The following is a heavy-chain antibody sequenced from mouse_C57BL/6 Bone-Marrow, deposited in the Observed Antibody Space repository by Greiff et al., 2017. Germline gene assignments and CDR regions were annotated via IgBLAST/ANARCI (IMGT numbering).Heavy chain of an antibody. CDR1: GFTFSSYG. V-gene: IGHV5-6*01. D-gene: IGHD1-1*01. Sequence: EVMLVESGGDLVKPGGSLKLSCAASGFTFSSYGMSWVRQTPDKRLEWVATISSGGSYTYYPDSVKGRFTISRDNAKNTLYLQMSSLNSEDTAMYYCARSPYYYGSSPAYWGQGTLVTVSA. J-gene: IGHJ3*01. CDR3: ARSPYYYGSSPAY. CDR2: ISSGGSYT.